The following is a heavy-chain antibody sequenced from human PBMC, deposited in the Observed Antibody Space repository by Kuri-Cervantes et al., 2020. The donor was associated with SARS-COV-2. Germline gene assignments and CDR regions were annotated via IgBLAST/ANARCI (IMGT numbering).Heavy chain of an antibody. D-gene: IGHD2-21*01. Sequence: LSLTCAASGFTFSDHYMDWVRQAPGRGLEWVGRIRNKDGKYSTEYAASVRGRFTISRDDSKKSLYLQMNSLQTEDTAVHYCTSLQRIPLFDIWGQGTVVTVSS. CDR1: GFTFSDHY. CDR2: IRNKDGKYST. J-gene: IGHJ3*02. CDR3: TSLQRIPLFDI. V-gene: IGHV3-72*01.